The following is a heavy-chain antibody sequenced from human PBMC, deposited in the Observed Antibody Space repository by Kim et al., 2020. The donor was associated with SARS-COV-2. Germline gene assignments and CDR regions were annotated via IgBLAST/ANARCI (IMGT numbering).Heavy chain of an antibody. V-gene: IGHV3-33*08. Sequence: GGSLRLSCAASGFSFSSYAMHWVRQAPGKGLEWVAIIWDDGSNKYYADSVKGRFTISRDNSKNTLYLQINSLRVEDTAMYFCTIAHRERDTAMAPLRFDYWGQGTLVTVSS. CDR2: IWDDGSNK. CDR3: TIAHRERDTAMAPLRFDY. D-gene: IGHD5-18*01. J-gene: IGHJ4*02. CDR1: GFSFSSYA.